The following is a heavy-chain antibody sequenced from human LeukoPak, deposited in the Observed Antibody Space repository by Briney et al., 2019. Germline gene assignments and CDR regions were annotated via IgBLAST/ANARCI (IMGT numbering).Heavy chain of an antibody. CDR1: GFNLSIYR. CDR3: SRAAEDNYYYIDV. J-gene: IGHJ6*03. CDR2: INSDGSSA. D-gene: IGHD1-14*01. V-gene: IGHV3-74*01. Sequence: AGGSLRLSCAASGFNLSIYRVQWVRQAPGKGLVWVSRINSDGSSAIYADSVKARFTFSRDNTKNMLYLEMDSLRAEHRAVYYCSRAAEDNYYYIDVWGKGTRVTVSS.